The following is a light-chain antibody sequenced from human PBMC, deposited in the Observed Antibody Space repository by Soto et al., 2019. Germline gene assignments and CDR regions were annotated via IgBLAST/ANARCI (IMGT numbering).Light chain of an antibody. J-gene: IGLJ2*01. CDR1: SSNIGSNT. Sequence: QSVLTQPPSASGTPGQRVTISCSGSSSNIGSNTVNWYQQLPGTAPKLLIYSNNQRPSGVPDRFSGSKSGTSASLALSGLQSEDEADYYCAVWDDSLDVVFGGGTKVTVL. CDR2: SNN. CDR3: AVWDDSLDVV. V-gene: IGLV1-44*01.